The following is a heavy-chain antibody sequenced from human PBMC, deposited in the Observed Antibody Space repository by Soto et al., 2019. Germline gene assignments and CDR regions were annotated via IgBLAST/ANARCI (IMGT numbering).Heavy chain of an antibody. CDR3: ARDRVYGSGSNYYGMDV. CDR2: IKSKTDGGTT. D-gene: IGHD3-10*01. V-gene: IGHV3-15*01. CDR1: GFTFSNAW. J-gene: IGHJ6*02. Sequence: GGSLRLSCAASGFTFSNAWMSWVRQAPGKGLEWVGRIKSKTDGGTTDYAAPVKGRFTISRDNSKNTLYLQMNSLRAEDTAVYYCARDRVYGSGSNYYGMDVWGQGTTVTVSS.